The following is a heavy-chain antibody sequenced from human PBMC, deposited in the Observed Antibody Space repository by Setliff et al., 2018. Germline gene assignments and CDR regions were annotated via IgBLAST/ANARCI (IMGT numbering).Heavy chain of an antibody. CDR2: INPNNGDT. V-gene: IGHV1-2*02. CDR1: QYTFTAYY. D-gene: IGHD5-12*01. J-gene: IGHJ4*02. Sequence: ASVKVSCKASQYTFTAYYLHWVRQAPGQGLEWMGWINPNNGDTKSAQKFQGRLTMTRDTSISTAYMELSSLRSGDTAVYYCARQPMDTIMVTFDYWGQGILVTVSS. CDR3: ARQPMDTIMVTFDY.